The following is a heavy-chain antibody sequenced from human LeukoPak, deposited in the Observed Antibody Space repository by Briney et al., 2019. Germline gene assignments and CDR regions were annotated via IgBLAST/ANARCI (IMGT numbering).Heavy chain of an antibody. CDR3: AKDLTVVPAAILEWYYYYYGMDV. D-gene: IGHD2-2*01. V-gene: IGHV3-23*01. J-gene: IGHJ6*02. CDR2: ISGSGGST. CDR1: GFTFSSYA. Sequence: PGGSLRLSCAASGFTFSSYAMSWVRQAPGKGLEWVSAISGSGGSTYYADSVKGRFTISRDNSKNTLYLQMNSLRAEDTAVYYCAKDLTVVPAAILEWYYYYYGMDVWGQGTTVTVSS.